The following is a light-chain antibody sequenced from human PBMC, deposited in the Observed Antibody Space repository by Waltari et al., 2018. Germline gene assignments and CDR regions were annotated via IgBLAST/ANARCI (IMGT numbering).Light chain of an antibody. CDR3: QNHERLPAT. V-gene: IGKV3-20*01. CDR1: QNIGRY. Sequence: ELVFTQSPGTLSLSTGERDTLSCRASQNIGRYLVWYQQKPGQPPRLLIYAASTRATGIPDRFIGSGSGTDFSLTIARLEPEDFAVYFCQNHERLPATFGQGTKVEI. CDR2: AAS. J-gene: IGKJ1*01.